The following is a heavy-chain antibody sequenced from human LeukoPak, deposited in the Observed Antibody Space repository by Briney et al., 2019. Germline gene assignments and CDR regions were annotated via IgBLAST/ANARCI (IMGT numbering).Heavy chain of an antibody. J-gene: IGHJ4*02. CDR2: ISYSGST. D-gene: IGHD6-19*01. CDR3: ARIYSSAWYSIDY. CDR1: GGSISSSSYY. Sequence: SETLSLTCTVSGGSISSSSYYWGWIRQPPGKGLEWIGYISYSGSTDYNPSLKSRVTISVDTSKNQFSLKVNSVTAADTAVYYCARIYSSAWYSIDYWGQGTLVTVSS. V-gene: IGHV4-61*05.